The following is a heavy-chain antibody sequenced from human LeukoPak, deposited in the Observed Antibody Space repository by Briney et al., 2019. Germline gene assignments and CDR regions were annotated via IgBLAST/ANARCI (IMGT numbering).Heavy chain of an antibody. V-gene: IGHV3-30*18. CDR3: AKDLSSGSFFYYFDY. CDR1: GFIFTSYG. D-gene: IGHD1-26*01. J-gene: IGHJ4*02. Sequence: GGSVRLSCAASGFIFTSYGMHWARQAPGKGLEWVAVISYDGSDKYYADSVKGRFTISRYNSKNSLYLQMNSLRAEDTAVYYCAKDLSSGSFFYYFDYWGQGTLVTVSS. CDR2: ISYDGSDK.